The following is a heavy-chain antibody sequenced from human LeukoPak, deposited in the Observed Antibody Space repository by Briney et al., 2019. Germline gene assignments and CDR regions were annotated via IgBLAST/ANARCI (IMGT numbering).Heavy chain of an antibody. CDR1: GFTFGDYA. CDR2: IRSKAYGGTT. D-gene: IGHD3-3*01. Sequence: GRSLRLSCTASGFTFGDYAMSWVRQAPGKGLEWVGFIRSKAYGGTTEYAASVKGRFTISRDDSKSIAYLQMNSLKTEDTAVYYCTRGDLYYDFWSGYYRPYYFDCWGQGTLVTVSS. J-gene: IGHJ4*02. CDR3: TRGDLYYDFWSGYYRPYYFDC. V-gene: IGHV3-49*04.